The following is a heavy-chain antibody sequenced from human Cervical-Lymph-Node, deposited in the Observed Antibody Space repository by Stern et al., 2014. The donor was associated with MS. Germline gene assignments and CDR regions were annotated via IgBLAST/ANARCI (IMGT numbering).Heavy chain of an antibody. CDR2: IIGSGERT. CDR3: TLLATPTDY. V-gene: IGHV3-23*04. J-gene: IGHJ4*02. CDR1: GFTFTSYA. Sequence: VQLVQSGGDLVQPGGSLRLSCVASGFTFTSYAIHWVRQPPGKGLEWISAIIGSGERTYYADSVKGRFTISRDNSRNTVYLQMDSLSAEDTATYFCTLLATPTDYWGRGTLAIVSS. D-gene: IGHD2-15*01.